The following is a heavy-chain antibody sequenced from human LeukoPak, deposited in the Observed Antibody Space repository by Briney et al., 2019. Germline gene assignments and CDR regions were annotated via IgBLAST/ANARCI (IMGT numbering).Heavy chain of an antibody. D-gene: IGHD1-26*01. CDR3: ARDKVGATRFFDY. V-gene: IGHV3-21*01. CDR1: GFTFSSYS. CDR2: ISSSSSYI. J-gene: IGHJ4*02. Sequence: GGSLRLSCAASGFTFSSYSMNWVRQAPGKGLEWVSSISSSSSYIYYADSVKGRFTISRDNAKNSLYLQMNSLRAEDTAVYYCARDKVGATRFFDYWGQGTLVTVSS.